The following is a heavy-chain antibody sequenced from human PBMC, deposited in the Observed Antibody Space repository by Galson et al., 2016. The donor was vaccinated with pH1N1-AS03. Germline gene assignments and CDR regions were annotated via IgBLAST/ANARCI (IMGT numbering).Heavy chain of an antibody. D-gene: IGHD6-19*01. CDR2: ISSTGSNT. Sequence: SLRLSCAVSGSTFSTYAMTWVRQAPGRGLEWVSSISSTGSNTFYADSVMGRFTISRDNSKNTLYLQMNSLRAEDTAVFYCAKYTIDWYEDYWGQGTLVTVSS. V-gene: IGHV3-23*01. CDR1: GSTFSTYA. CDR3: AKYTIDWYEDY. J-gene: IGHJ4*02.